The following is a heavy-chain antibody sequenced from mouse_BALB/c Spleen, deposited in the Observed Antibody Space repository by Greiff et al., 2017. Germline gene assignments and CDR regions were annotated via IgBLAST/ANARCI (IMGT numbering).Heavy chain of an antibody. CDR2: IYPGNSDT. CDR3: TKGVYYGNYGYFDY. D-gene: IGHD2-1*01. V-gene: IGHV1-5*01. J-gene: IGHJ2*01. Sequence: VQLQQSGTVLARPGASVKMSCKASGYSFTSYWMHWVKQRPGQGLEWIGAIYPGNSDTSYNQKFKGKAKLTAVTSASTAYMELSSLTNEDSAVYYCTKGVYYGNYGYFDYWGQGTTLTVSS. CDR1: GYSFTSYW.